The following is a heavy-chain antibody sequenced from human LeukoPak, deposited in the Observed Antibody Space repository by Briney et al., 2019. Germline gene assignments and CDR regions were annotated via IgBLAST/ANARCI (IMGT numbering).Heavy chain of an antibody. J-gene: IGHJ3*02. CDR1: GFTFHDYG. CDR2: INWNSGNT. CDR3: ARAKACSSTTCPSDI. V-gene: IGHV3-20*04. D-gene: IGHD2-2*01. Sequence: GGSLRLSCAASGFTFHDYGMSWVRHVPGKGLEWVSGINWNSGNTGYADSVKGRFTISRDNAKNSLYLQMNDLRAEDTALYYCARAKACSSTTCPSDIWGLGTMATVSS.